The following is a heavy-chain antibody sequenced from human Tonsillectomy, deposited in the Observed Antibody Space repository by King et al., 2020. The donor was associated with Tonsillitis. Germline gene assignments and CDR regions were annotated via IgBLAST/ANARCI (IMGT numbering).Heavy chain of an antibody. CDR2: INSGSSYI. CDR1: GFTFSSYT. J-gene: IGHJ4*02. V-gene: IGHV3-21*01. Sequence: VQLVESGGGLVKPGGSLRLSCAASGFTFSSYTMNWVRQAPGKGLEWVSSINSGSSYIYYTDSLKGRFTISRDNAKNALYLQMNGLRAEDTAVYYCARSLLYCSDGTCYSEKFYFGTWGQGTLVTVSS. CDR3: ARSLLYCSDGTCYSEKFYFGT. D-gene: IGHD2-15*01.